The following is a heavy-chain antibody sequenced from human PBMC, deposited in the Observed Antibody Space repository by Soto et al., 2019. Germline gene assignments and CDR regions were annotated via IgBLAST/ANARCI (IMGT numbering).Heavy chain of an antibody. CDR3: ANFQQETRIYFYYGMDV. V-gene: IGHV3-23*01. J-gene: IGHJ6*02. CDR1: GFTFSRYA. CDR2: VIGRGGST. Sequence: EVQLLESWGGLVQPGGSLRLSCAASGFTFSRYAMNWVLQAPGKGLEWVSAVIGRGGSTYYADSVKGRLTISRDNSKHTLYLHETSLSAEDATVYYSANFQQETRIYFYYGMDVWGPGTSVTVFS.